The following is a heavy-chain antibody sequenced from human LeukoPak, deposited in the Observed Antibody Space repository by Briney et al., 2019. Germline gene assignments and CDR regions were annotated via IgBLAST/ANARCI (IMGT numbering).Heavy chain of an antibody. V-gene: IGHV4-30-4*01. CDR2: IYYSGST. Sequence: PSQTLSLTCTVSGGSISSGDYYWSWIRQPPGKGLEWIGYIYYSGSTYYNPSLKSRVTISVDTSKNQFSLKLSSVTAADTAVYYCARGRGTGTARRRGGNYFDYWGQGTLVTVSS. D-gene: IGHD1-7*01. CDR3: ARGRGTGTARRRGGNYFDY. J-gene: IGHJ4*02. CDR1: GGSISSGDYY.